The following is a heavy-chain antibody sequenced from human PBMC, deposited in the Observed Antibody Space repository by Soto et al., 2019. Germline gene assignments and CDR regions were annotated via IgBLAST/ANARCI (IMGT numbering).Heavy chain of an antibody. CDR1: GGSISSYY. CDR2: IYYSGST. Sequence: SQTLSLTCTVSGGSISSYYWSWIRQPPGKGLEWIGYIYYSGSTNYNPSLKSRVTISVDTSKNQFSLKLSSVTAADTAVYYCARSYYYYYMDVWGKGTTVTVSS. J-gene: IGHJ6*03. V-gene: IGHV4-59*01. CDR3: ARSYYYYYMDV.